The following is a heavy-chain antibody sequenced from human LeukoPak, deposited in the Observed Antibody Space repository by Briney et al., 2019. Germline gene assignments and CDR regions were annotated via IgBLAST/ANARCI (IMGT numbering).Heavy chain of an antibody. D-gene: IGHD4-11*01. CDR3: AGVEPTTDQHCFRP. Sequence: GASVKVSCKASGGTFSSYAISWVRQAPGQGLEWMGCIIPILGIANYAHKFKGRVTITADKSKNTPYMELSSLRSEDTAVYCCAGVEPTTDQHCFRPWGKGNLVTVSS. J-gene: IGHJ5*02. CDR1: GGTFSSYA. CDR2: IIPILGIA. V-gene: IGHV1-69*10.